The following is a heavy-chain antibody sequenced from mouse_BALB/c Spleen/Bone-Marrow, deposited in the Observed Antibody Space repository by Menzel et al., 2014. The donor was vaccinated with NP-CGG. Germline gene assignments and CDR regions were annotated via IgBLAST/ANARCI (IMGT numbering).Heavy chain of an antibody. D-gene: IGHD4-1*01. V-gene: IGHV1S130*01. CDR3: ARYWSGFAY. J-gene: IGHJ3*01. Sequence: VKLQESGSVLVRPGASVKLSCKASGYTFTSSWMHWAEQRPGQGLEWIGEIHPNSGNTNYNEKFKGKATLTVDTSSSTAYVDLSSLTSEDSAVYYCARYWSGFAYWGQGTLVTVSA. CDR2: IHPNSGNT. CDR1: GYTFTSSW.